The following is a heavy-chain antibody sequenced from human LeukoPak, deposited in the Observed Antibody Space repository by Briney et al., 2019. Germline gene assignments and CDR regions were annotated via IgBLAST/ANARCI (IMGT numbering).Heavy chain of an antibody. V-gene: IGHV3-74*01. CDR3: LTIVETTFDAFDI. D-gene: IGHD2/OR15-2a*01. J-gene: IGHJ3*02. Sequence: GGSLRLSCAASGFTFSKYWLHWLRQAPGKGLVWVSRINPDDKSASYADSVKGRFTIARDDARKTLYLQMNSLRAEDMAVYYCLTIVETTFDAFDIWGQGTMVTVSS. CDR1: GFTFSKYW. CDR2: INPDDKSA.